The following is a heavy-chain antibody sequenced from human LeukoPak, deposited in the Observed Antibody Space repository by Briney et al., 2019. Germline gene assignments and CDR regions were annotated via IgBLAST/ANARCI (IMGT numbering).Heavy chain of an antibody. D-gene: IGHD3-10*01. CDR3: ARVGVLWFGEVTEDYFDY. CDR2: ISSSSSTI. Sequence: GGSLRLSCAASGFTFSSYSMNWVRQATGKGLEWVSYISSSSSTIYYADSVKGRFTISRDNAKNTLYLQMNSLRAEDTAVYYCARVGVLWFGEVTEDYFDYWGQGTLVTVSS. J-gene: IGHJ4*02. V-gene: IGHV3-48*04. CDR1: GFTFSSYS.